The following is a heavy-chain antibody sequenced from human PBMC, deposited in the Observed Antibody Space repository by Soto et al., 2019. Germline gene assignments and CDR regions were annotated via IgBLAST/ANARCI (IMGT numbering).Heavy chain of an antibody. CDR2: INQDGSEK. CDR1: GFTFRSYW. CDR3: ARAEDYDHWGGPPKYFDN. J-gene: IGHJ4*02. D-gene: IGHD3-3*01. Sequence: PGGSLRLSCATSGFTFRSYWMSWVRQAPGKGLEWVANINQDGSEKQYVDYVKGRFTVSRDSAKKSIDLQLNSLRPEDTAVYYCARAEDYDHWGGPPKYFDNFGQGTQV. V-gene: IGHV3-7*03.